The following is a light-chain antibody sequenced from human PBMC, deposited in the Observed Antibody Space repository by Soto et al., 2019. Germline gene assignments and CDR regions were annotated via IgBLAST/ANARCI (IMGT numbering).Light chain of an antibody. CDR1: QSVGGY. CDR3: QQYNNWPLT. Sequence: ELVLTQSTTNLSLSPGERATLYCRASQSVGGYLGWYQQKPGQAPRLLIYGASTRATGIPARFSGSGSGTEFTLTISSLQSEDFAVYYCQQYNNWPLTFAGGTNVDI. V-gene: IGKV3-15*01. J-gene: IGKJ4*01. CDR2: GAS.